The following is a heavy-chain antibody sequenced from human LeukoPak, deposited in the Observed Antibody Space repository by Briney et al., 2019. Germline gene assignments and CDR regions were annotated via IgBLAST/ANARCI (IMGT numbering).Heavy chain of an antibody. J-gene: IGHJ4*02. CDR1: GGSIRSSTYY. Sequence: TSETLSLTCTVSGGSIRSSTYYWGWVRQPPGKGLEYVGSIYYSGTTSYNPSLKSRLTISVDTSKNQFSLRLSSVTATDTAIYYRVRHFYYFDTSGYSNFDSWGQGSLVTVSS. CDR3: VRHFYYFDTSGYSNFDS. CDR2: IYYSGTT. V-gene: IGHV4-39*01. D-gene: IGHD3-22*01.